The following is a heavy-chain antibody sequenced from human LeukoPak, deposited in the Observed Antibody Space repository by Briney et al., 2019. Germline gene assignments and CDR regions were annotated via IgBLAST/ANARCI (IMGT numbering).Heavy chain of an antibody. CDR2: IYHSGST. CDR1: GGSISCSNW. D-gene: IGHD6-19*01. V-gene: IGHV4-4*02. J-gene: IGHJ4*02. CDR3: ASTLIGIAVAGTVY. Sequence: PSGTLSLTCAVSGGSISCSNWWSWVRQPPGKGLEWIGEIYHSGSTNYNPSLKSRVTISVDKSKNQFSLKLSSVTAADTAVYYCASTLIGIAVAGTVYWGQGTLVTVSS.